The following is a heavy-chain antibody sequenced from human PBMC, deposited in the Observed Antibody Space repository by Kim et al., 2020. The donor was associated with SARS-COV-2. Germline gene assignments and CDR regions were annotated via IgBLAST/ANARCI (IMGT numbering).Heavy chain of an antibody. D-gene: IGHD3-22*01. Sequence: GRFTISRDNSKNTLYLQINSLRAEDTAVYYCARGLDNYDAGGYYSSFDSWGQGTLVTVSS. V-gene: IGHV3-23*01. J-gene: IGHJ4*02. CDR3: ARGLDNYDAGGYYSSFDS.